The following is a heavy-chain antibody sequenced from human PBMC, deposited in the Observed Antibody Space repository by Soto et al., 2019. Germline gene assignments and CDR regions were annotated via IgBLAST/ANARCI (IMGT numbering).Heavy chain of an antibody. J-gene: IGHJ4*02. CDR3: VHILWSELFDY. D-gene: IGHD3-10*01. V-gene: IGHV2-5*01. CDR1: GFSLTLSTSGVG. Sequence: QITLKESGPTLVKPTQTLTLTCTFSGFSLTLSTSGVGVGWIRQPPGEALEWLALIYWNDNKRYSPSLQSRLTITKDTSKNQVVLTMTNMDPVDTATYCCVHILWSELFDYWGQGILVTVSS. CDR2: IYWNDNK.